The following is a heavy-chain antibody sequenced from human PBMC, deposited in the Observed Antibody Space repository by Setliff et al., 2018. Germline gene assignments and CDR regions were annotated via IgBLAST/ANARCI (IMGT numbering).Heavy chain of an antibody. J-gene: IGHJ3*02. D-gene: IGHD5-18*01. Sequence: GASVKVSCKASGYSFTLYAMHWMRQAPGQRLEWMGWMNIDNGKTEYSQEFQGRVTMTRNTSISTAYMELSSLRSEDTAVYYCARALTWIQRRRQNAFDIWGQGTMVTVSS. V-gene: IGHV1-3*03. CDR3: ARALTWIQRRRQNAFDI. CDR2: MNIDNGKT. CDR1: GYSFTLYA.